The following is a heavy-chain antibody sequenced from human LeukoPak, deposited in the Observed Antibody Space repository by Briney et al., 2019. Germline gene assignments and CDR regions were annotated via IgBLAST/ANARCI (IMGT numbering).Heavy chain of an antibody. Sequence: PGGSLRLSCAASGFTLSSYWMSWVRQAPGKGLEWVANIKYDGSAKYYVDSVKGRFTISRDDAKNSLYLEMNSLRAEDTAVYYCARDLFSGSYQEDFWGQGALVTVS. CDR1: GFTLSSYW. D-gene: IGHD1-26*01. J-gene: IGHJ4*02. CDR2: IKYDGSAK. V-gene: IGHV3-7*01. CDR3: ARDLFSGSYQEDF.